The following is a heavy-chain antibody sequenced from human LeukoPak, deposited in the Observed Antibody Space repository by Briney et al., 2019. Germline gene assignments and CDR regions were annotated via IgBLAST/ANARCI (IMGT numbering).Heavy chain of an antibody. J-gene: IGHJ3*02. CDR2: ISWDGGST. Sequence: GGSLRLSCAASGFTFDDYTMHWVRQAPGKGLEWVSLISWDGGSTYYADSVKGRFTISGDNSKNSLYLQMNSLRAEDTAVYYCAKGRYAFDIWGQGTMVTVSS. CDR1: GFTFDDYT. V-gene: IGHV3-43*01. CDR3: AKGRYAFDI.